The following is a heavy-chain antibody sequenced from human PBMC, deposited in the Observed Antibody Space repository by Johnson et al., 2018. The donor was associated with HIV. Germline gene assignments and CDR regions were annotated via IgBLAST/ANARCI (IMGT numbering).Heavy chain of an antibody. Sequence: VQLVESGGVVVQPGGSLRLSCAAYGFTFDDYTMHWVRQAPGKGLEWVSLISWDGGSTGYADSVKGRLTISRANAKNSRYLQMNSLRAEDTALYYCARVGIAARFGAFDIWGQGTMVTVSS. D-gene: IGHD6-6*01. CDR2: ISWDGGST. V-gene: IGHV3-43*01. J-gene: IGHJ3*02. CDR1: GFTFDDYT. CDR3: ARVGIAARFGAFDI.